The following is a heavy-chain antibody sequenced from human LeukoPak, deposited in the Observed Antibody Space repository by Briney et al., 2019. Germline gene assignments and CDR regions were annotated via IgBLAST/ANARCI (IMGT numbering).Heavy chain of an antibody. CDR3: ARLKFYDSTGYSPGHYMDV. V-gene: IGHV4-4*07. D-gene: IGHD3-22*01. J-gene: IGHJ6*03. Sequence: SETLSLTCTVSGGPLFSYYWSWIRQTAGKGLERIGRLYPGVGTDYNPSLKSRVTMSVDTSKKQFALKLSAVTAADTAVYYCARLKFYDSTGYSPGHYMDVWGKGTTVTVSS. CDR2: LYPGVGT. CDR1: GGPLFSYY.